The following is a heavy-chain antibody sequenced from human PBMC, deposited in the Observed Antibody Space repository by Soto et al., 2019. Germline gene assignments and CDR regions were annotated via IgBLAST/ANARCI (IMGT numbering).Heavy chain of an antibody. V-gene: IGHV3-48*02. CDR2: ISGSSSTI. CDR1: GFTFSSYN. D-gene: IGHD4-17*01. CDR3: ARADYPNYYYYGMDV. Sequence: QTGGSLRLSCAASGFTFSSYNMNWVRQAPGKGLEWVSYISGSSSTIYYADSVKGRFTISRDNAKNSLYLQMSSLRDEDTAVYYCARADYPNYYYYGMDVWGQGTTVTVSS. J-gene: IGHJ6*02.